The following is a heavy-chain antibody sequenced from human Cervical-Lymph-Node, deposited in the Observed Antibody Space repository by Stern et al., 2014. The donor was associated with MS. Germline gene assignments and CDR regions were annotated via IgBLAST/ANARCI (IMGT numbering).Heavy chain of an antibody. CDR2: IYWDDEK. J-gene: IGHJ4*02. V-gene: IGHV2-5*02. Sequence: QITLKETGPTLVKPTQTLTLTCSLSGVSLNTSGVGVGWVRQPPGRALELLALIYWDDEKHYSQSLRNRLTITKDTSKNQVVLRMTDMDPVDTATYFCTHDLGYWGQGTLVTVSS. CDR1: GVSLNTSGVG. CDR3: THDLGY.